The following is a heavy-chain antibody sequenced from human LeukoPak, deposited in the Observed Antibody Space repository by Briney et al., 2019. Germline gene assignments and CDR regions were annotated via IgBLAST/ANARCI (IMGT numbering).Heavy chain of an antibody. V-gene: IGHV3-23*01. CDR3: AKNGDRGAYCTGGTCYPYFYYYMDV. D-gene: IGHD2-15*01. CDR2: ISSTGGTT. Sequence: GGSLRLSCAASGFTFSSYAMTWVRQAPGKGLEWVSSISSTGGTTYYADSVKGRFTISRDNSKNTLYLQMNSLRAEDTAIYYCAKNGDRGAYCTGGTCYPYFYYYMDVWGKGTTVTI. CDR1: GFTFSSYA. J-gene: IGHJ6*03.